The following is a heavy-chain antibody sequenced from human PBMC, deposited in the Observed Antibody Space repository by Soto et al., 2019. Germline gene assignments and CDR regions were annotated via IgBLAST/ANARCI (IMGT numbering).Heavy chain of an antibody. D-gene: IGHD3-3*01. CDR3: ARALQSLEWLPPFDY. CDR1: VFTFSSCS. Sequence: GGSLRLSCADCVFTFSSCSMKWVRHAPGNGLEWVSYISCCSSTIYYAHFVNGRFTISRERAKNSLCLQMNRLRDEDTAVYYCARALQSLEWLPPFDYGGQGALVTVSS. CDR2: ISCCSSTI. J-gene: IGHJ4*02. V-gene: IGHV3-48*02.